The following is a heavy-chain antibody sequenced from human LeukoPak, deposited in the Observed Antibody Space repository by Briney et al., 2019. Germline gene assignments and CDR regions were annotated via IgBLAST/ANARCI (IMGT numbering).Heavy chain of an antibody. CDR1: GFTFSSYA. CDR3: AREHSGWYEYYFDY. V-gene: IGHV3-30-3*01. Sequence: PGGSLRLSCAASGFTFSSYAMHWVRQAPGKGLEWVAVISYDGSNKYYADSVKGRFTISRDSSKNTLYLQMNSLRAEDTAVYYCAREHSGWYEYYFDYWGQGTLVTVSS. D-gene: IGHD6-19*01. J-gene: IGHJ4*02. CDR2: ISYDGSNK.